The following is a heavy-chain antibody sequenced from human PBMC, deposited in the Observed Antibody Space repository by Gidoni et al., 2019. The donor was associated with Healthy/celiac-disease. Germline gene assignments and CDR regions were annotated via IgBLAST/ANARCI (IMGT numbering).Heavy chain of an antibody. Sequence: QVQLVQSGAEVKKPGSSVKVSCSASVCTFSRYAISWVRQAPGQGLAWMGGIIPIFGTANYAQKFQGRVTITADESTSTAYMELSSLRSEDTAVYYCAIRVRADDSNVWFDPWGQGTLVTVSS. CDR3: AIRVRADDSNVWFDP. D-gene: IGHD2-8*01. J-gene: IGHJ5*02. V-gene: IGHV1-69*01. CDR2: IIPIFGTA. CDR1: VCTFSRYA.